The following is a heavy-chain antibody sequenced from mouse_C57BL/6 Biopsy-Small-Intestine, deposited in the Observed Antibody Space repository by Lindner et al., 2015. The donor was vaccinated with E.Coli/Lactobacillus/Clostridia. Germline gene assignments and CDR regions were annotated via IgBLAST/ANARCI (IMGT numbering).Heavy chain of an antibody. D-gene: IGHD2-1*01. V-gene: IGHV14-2*01. Sequence: VQLQESGAELVKPGASVKLSCTASGFNIKDYYMHWVKQRTEQGLEWIGRIDPEDVETEYGPRFQGKATITADTSSNTAYLQLSSLTSEDTAVYYCASDYYGNYGGYFDVWGTGTTVTVSS. CDR3: ASDYYGNYGGYFDV. CDR1: GFNIKDYY. CDR2: IDPEDVET. J-gene: IGHJ1*03.